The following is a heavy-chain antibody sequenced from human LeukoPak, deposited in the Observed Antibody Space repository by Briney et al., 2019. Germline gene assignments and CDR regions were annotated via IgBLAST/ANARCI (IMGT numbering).Heavy chain of an antibody. CDR3: ARDQGYCSSTSCYTGDAFDI. V-gene: IGHV3-21*01. J-gene: IGHJ3*02. Sequence: GGSLRLSCAASGFTFSSYSMNWVRQAPGKGLEWVSSISSSSSYIYYVDSVKGRFTISRDNAKNSLYLQMNSLRAEDTAVYYCARDQGYCSSTSCYTGDAFDIWDQGTMVTVSS. CDR1: GFTFSSYS. CDR2: ISSSSSYI. D-gene: IGHD2-2*02.